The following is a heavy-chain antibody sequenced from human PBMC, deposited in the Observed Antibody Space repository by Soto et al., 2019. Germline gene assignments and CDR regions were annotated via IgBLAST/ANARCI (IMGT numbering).Heavy chain of an antibody. V-gene: IGHV3-23*01. CDR3: AKTRGAMIYAISVYGMDV. D-gene: IGHD2-8*01. J-gene: IGHJ6*02. CDR2: ISGSADST. Sequence: EVQLLESGGGFIHPGGSLRLSCAASGFSFSSFAMNWVRQAPGKGLEWVSIISGSADSTFYADSVKGQFTISRDNSKSTLYLQINSLRAEDTAVYYCAKTRGAMIYAISVYGMDVWGQGTTVNVSS. CDR1: GFSFSSFA.